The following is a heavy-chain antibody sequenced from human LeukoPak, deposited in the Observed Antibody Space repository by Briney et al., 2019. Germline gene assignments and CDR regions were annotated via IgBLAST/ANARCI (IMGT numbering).Heavy chain of an antibody. CDR3: ASSSYYDFWSASYFDY. CDR2: IIPIFGTA. CDR1: GGTFSSYA. D-gene: IGHD3-3*01. J-gene: IGHJ4*02. Sequence: SVKVSCKASGGTFSSYAISWVRQAPGQGLEWMGRIIPIFGTANYAQKFQGRVTITTDESTSTAYMELSGLRSEDTAVYYCASSSYYDFWSASYFDYWGQGTLVTVSS. V-gene: IGHV1-69*05.